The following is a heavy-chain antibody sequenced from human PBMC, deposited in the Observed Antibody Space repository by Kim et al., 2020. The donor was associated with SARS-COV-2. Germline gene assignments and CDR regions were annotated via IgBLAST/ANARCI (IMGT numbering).Heavy chain of an antibody. D-gene: IGHD3-10*01. CDR2: IYYSGST. V-gene: IGHV4-59*13. Sequence: SETLSLTCTVSGGSISSYYWSWIRQPPGKGLEWIGYIYYSGSTNYNPSLKSRVTISVDTSKNQFSLKLSSVTAADTAVYYCARAHLGRRTGPNWFDPWGQGTLVTVSS. CDR1: GGSISSYY. CDR3: ARAHLGRRTGPNWFDP. J-gene: IGHJ5*02.